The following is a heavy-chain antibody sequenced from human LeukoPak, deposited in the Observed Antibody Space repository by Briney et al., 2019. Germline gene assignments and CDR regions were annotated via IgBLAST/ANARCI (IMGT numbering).Heavy chain of an antibody. D-gene: IGHD5-18*01. V-gene: IGHV3-64*01. J-gene: IGHJ6*03. CDR1: GFTFSSYA. CDR2: ISSNGGST. CDR3: AREAYSSTGYYYYMDV. Sequence: PGGSLRLSCAASGFTFSSYAMHWVRQAPGKGLEYGSAISSNGGSTYYANSVKGRFTISRDNSKNTLYLQMGSLRAEDMAVYYCAREAYSSTGYYYYMDVWGKGTTVTVSS.